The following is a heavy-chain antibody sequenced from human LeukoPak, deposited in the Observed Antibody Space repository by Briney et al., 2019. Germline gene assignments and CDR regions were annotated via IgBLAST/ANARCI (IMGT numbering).Heavy chain of an antibody. CDR3: ARFKQFYYNYMDV. CDR2: ISGSGGST. CDR1: GFTFSSYG. J-gene: IGHJ6*03. V-gene: IGHV3-23*01. Sequence: GGSLRLSCAASGFTFSSYGMSWVRQAPGKGLEWVSAISGSGGSTYYADSVKGRFTISRDNSKNTLYLQMNSLRAEDTAVYYCARFKQFYYNYMDVWGKGTTVTVSS. D-gene: IGHD4-11*01.